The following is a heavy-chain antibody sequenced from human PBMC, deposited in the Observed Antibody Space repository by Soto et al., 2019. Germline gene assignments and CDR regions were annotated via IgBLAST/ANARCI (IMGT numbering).Heavy chain of an antibody. CDR2: IIPIFGTA. J-gene: IGHJ4*02. D-gene: IGHD1-1*01. CDR3: AKGFSCLEMADFDY. V-gene: IGHV1-69*06. Sequence: SSVKVSCKASGGTFSSYAISWVRQAPGQGLEWMGGIIPIFGTANYAQKFQGRVTITADKSTSTAYMELSSLRSEDTAVYYCAKGFSCLEMADFDYWGQGTLVTVSS. CDR1: GGTFSSYA.